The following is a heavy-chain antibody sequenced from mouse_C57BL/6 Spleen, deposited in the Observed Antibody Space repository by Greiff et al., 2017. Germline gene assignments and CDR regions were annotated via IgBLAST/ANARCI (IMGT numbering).Heavy chain of an antibody. D-gene: IGHD1-1*01. J-gene: IGHJ1*03. Sequence: EVQLQQSGPVLVKPGASVKMSCKASGYPFTDYYMNWVKQSHGKSLEWFGVINPSNGGTSYNQKFKGKATLPVDKYSSTAYMELNSLTSEDSAVYYCAQGITTVVDWYFDVWGTGTTVTVSS. CDR3: AQGITTVVDWYFDV. V-gene: IGHV1-19*01. CDR1: GYPFTDYY. CDR2: INPSNGGT.